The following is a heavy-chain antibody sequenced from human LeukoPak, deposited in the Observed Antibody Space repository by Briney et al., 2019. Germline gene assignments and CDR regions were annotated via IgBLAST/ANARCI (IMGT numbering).Heavy chain of an antibody. J-gene: IGHJ5*02. Sequence: ASVKVSCKASGYTFTGYHIHWVRQAPGQGLEWMGWINPLSGGPMYAQKFQGRVTMTRDTSLSTAYIELNGLKSDDTAIYYCAREGIKIFGGWAPFDPWGQGTLVTVS. CDR3: AREGIKIFGGWAPFDP. V-gene: IGHV1-2*02. D-gene: IGHD3-3*01. CDR2: INPLSGGP. CDR1: GYTFTGYH.